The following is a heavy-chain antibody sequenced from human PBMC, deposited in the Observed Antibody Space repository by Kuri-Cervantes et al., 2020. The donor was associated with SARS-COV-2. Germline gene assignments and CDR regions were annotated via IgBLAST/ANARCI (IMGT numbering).Heavy chain of an antibody. J-gene: IGHJ3*02. CDR2: ISSSSSYI. CDR1: GFTFSSYS. Sequence: GESLKISCAASGFTFSSYSMNWVRQAPGKGLEWVSSISSSSSYIYYADSVKGRFTISRDNAKNSLYLQMNSLRAEDTAVYYCARDRGDAFDIWGQGTMVTVSS. V-gene: IGHV3-21*01. CDR3: ARDRGDAFDI.